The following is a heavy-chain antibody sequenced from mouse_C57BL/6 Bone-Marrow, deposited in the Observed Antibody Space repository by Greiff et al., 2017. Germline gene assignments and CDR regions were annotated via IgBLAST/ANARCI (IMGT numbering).Heavy chain of an antibody. D-gene: IGHD1-1*01. V-gene: IGHV5-6*01. CDR3: ARQGYYGSSYYFDY. CDR2: ISSGGSYT. CDR1: GFTFSSYG. Sequence: EVKLMESGGDLVKPGGSLKLSCAASGFTFSSYGMSWVRQTPDKRLEWVATISSGGSYTYYPDSVKGRFTISRDNAKNTLYLRMSSLKSEDTAMYYCARQGYYGSSYYFDYWGQGTTLTVSS. J-gene: IGHJ2*01.